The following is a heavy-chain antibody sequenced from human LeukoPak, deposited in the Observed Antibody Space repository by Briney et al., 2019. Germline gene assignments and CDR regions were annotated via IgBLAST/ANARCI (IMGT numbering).Heavy chain of an antibody. CDR2: ISAYNGNT. D-gene: IGHD6-13*01. CDR1: GYTFTSYG. J-gene: IGHJ4*02. CDR3: ARSAADTKRTYYFDY. V-gene: IGHV1-18*01. Sequence: ASVKVSCKASGYTFTSYGISWVRQAPGQGLEWMGWISAYNGNTNYAQKLQGRVTMTTDTSTSTAYMELRSLRSDNTAVYYCARSAADTKRTYYFDYWGQGTLVTVSS.